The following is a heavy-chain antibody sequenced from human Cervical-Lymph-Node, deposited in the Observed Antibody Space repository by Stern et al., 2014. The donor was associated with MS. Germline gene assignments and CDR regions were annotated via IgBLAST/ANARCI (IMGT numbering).Heavy chain of an antibody. D-gene: IGHD5/OR15-5a*01. CDR1: GYTFIRYY. J-gene: IGHJ6*02. CDR3: ATLYDSSGNYGMEV. V-gene: IGHV1-46*01. CDR2: VNANGGSA. Sequence: QVQLVQSGAQVKKPGASVKVSCKGSGYTFIRYYIHWVRPAPGQGLEWMGIVNANGGSARYAQKFQGRVTMASDTSTSTVSMELSSLRSEDTAVYYCATLYDSSGNYGMEVWGQGTTVIVSS.